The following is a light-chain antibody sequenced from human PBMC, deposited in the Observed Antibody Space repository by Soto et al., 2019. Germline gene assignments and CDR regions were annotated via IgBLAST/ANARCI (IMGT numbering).Light chain of an antibody. J-gene: IGLJ1*01. CDR2: EVS. CDR3: SSYVGTNSYV. CDR1: SSDVGGYDY. Sequence: QSALTQTPSASGSPGQSVTISCTGTSSDVGGYDYVSWYKQHPGKAPKLMIYEVSKRPSGVPDRFSGSKSGNTAALTVSGLQAEDEADYYCSSYVGTNSYVFGTGTKLPVL. V-gene: IGLV2-8*01.